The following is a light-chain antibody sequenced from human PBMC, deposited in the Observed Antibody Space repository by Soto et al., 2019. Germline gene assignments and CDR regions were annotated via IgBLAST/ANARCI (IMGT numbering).Light chain of an antibody. J-gene: IGLJ1*01. Sequence: SYELTQPLSVSVALGQTASITCGGNNIETKNVHGYQQKPGQAPVLVIYKNNNRPSGIPERFSGSNSGNPATLTISRAQAGDDADYYCLVWDSSTEVFGTGTQLTVL. CDR2: KNN. V-gene: IGLV3-9*01. CDR1: NIETKN. CDR3: LVWDSSTEV.